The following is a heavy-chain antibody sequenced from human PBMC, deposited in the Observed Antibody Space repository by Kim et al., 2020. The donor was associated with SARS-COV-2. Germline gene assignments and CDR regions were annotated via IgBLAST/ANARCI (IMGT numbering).Heavy chain of an antibody. Sequence: ASVKVSCKASGYTFTSYAMHWVRQAPGQRLEWMGWINAGNGNTKYSQKFQGRVTITRDTSASTAYMELSSLRSEDTAVYYCARVGITMVRGVNGFDPWGQGTLVTVSS. V-gene: IGHV1-3*01. CDR3: ARVGITMVRGVNGFDP. CDR2: INAGNGNT. J-gene: IGHJ5*02. CDR1: GYTFTSYA. D-gene: IGHD3-10*01.